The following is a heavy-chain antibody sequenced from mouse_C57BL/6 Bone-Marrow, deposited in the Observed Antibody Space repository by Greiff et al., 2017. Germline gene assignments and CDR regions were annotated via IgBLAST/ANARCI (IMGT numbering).Heavy chain of an antibody. V-gene: IGHV1-19*01. CDR2: INLYNGST. J-gene: IGHJ2*01. D-gene: IGHD1-1*01. CDR3: ETGTYYYGSSPVYFDY. Sequence: EVQLQQSGPVLVKPGASVKMSCKASGYTFTDYYMNWVQQSHGKSLEWIGVINLYNGSTSYNQKFKGKGTFTVDKSSSTAYMELNSLTSEESAVYYDETGTYYYGSSPVYFDYGGQGTTLTVS. CDR1: GYTFTDYY.